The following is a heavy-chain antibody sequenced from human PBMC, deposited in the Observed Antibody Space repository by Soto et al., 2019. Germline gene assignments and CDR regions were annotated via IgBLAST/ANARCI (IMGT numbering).Heavy chain of an antibody. Sequence: PGGSLRLSCAASGFTFSSYGMYWVRQAPGKGLEWVAVISYDGSNKYYADSMKGRFTISRDNSKNTLYLQMNSLRAEDTAVYYCAKEGEASGWYYYGMDVWGQGTTVTVSS. J-gene: IGHJ6*02. CDR3: AKEGEASGWYYYGMDV. D-gene: IGHD6-19*01. CDR2: ISYDGSNK. V-gene: IGHV3-30*18. CDR1: GFTFSSYG.